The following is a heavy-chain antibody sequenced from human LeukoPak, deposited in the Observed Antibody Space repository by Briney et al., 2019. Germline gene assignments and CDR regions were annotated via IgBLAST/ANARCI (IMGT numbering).Heavy chain of an antibody. V-gene: IGHV3-53*01. Sequence: HPGGSLRLSCAASGFTISSTYMSWVRQAPGKGLECVSVIYSGGDTFYADPVKGRVTISRDNSKNTLYLQMNSLRAEDTAVYYCARGPYHYDRSGFFDYWGQGTLVTVSS. D-gene: IGHD3-22*01. CDR2: IYSGGDT. J-gene: IGHJ4*02. CDR3: ARGPYHYDRSGFFDY. CDR1: GFTISSTY.